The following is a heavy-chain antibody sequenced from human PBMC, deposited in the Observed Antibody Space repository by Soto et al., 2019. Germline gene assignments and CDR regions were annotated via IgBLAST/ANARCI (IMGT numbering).Heavy chain of an antibody. D-gene: IGHD6-6*01. Sequence: GGSLRLSCAASGFTFSSYWMHWVRQAPGKGLVWVSRINSDGSSTSYADSVKGRFTISRDNAKNTLYLQMNSLRAEDTAVYYCARDCWGSSTACYYYYYMDVWGKGTTVTVSS. CDR2: INSDGSST. J-gene: IGHJ6*03. CDR1: GFTFSSYW. V-gene: IGHV3-74*01. CDR3: ARDCWGSSTACYYYYYMDV.